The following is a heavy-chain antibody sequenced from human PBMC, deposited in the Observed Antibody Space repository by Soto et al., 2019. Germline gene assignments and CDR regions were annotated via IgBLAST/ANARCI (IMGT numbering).Heavy chain of an antibody. Sequence: QVQLVQSGAEVKKPGSSVKVSCKASGGAFSTYAISWVRQAPGQGLEWMGGIIPIFGTANYVQKFQGRVTITADESTSTAYMELSSLRSEDTPVYYCARDSPVPGYSGSCPLGYWGQGTLVTVSS. J-gene: IGHJ4*02. D-gene: IGHD1-26*01. CDR1: GGAFSTYA. CDR2: IIPIFGTA. V-gene: IGHV1-69*01. CDR3: ARDSPVPGYSGSCPLGY.